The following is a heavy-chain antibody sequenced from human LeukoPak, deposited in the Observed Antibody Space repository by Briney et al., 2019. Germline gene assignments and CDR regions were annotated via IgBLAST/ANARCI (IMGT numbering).Heavy chain of an antibody. CDR2: IRSKSDGGTT. V-gene: IGHV3-15*01. D-gene: IGHD3-10*01. J-gene: IGHJ6*03. CDR3: TTLRGYMDV. Sequence: GGSPRLSCAASGFTLSDAWMTWVRQAPGKGLEWVGRIRSKSDGGTTDYATPVKGRFTISRDDSKNTLYLQMNSLKTEDTAVYYCTTLRGYMDVWGKGTTVTVSS. CDR1: GFTLSDAW.